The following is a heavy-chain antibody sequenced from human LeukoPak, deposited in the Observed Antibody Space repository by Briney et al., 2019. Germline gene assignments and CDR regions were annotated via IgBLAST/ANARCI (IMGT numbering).Heavy chain of an antibody. Sequence: SDTLSLTCTVSGGSINNYYWTWIRQPPGKGLEWIGYIYYRGSTNYNPSLKSRVTISVDTAKNQFSLKLSSVTAADTAVYYCARASHDFWSGYYAYWGQGILVTVSS. CDR2: IYYRGST. CDR1: GGSINNYY. J-gene: IGHJ4*02. CDR3: ARASHDFWSGYYAY. V-gene: IGHV4-59*01. D-gene: IGHD3-3*01.